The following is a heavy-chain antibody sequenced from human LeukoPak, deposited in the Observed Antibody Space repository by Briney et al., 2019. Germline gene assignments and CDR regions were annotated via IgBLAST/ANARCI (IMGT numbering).Heavy chain of an antibody. CDR3: ARSSPGIWFDP. Sequence: ASVKVSCKASGYTFTNYGITWVRQAPGQGLEWMGIINPSGGSTSYAQKFQGRVTMTRDMSTSTVYMELSSLRSEDTAVYYCARSSPGIWFDPWGQGTLVIVSS. CDR2: INPSGGST. J-gene: IGHJ5*02. V-gene: IGHV1-46*01. D-gene: IGHD3-10*01. CDR1: GYTFTNYG.